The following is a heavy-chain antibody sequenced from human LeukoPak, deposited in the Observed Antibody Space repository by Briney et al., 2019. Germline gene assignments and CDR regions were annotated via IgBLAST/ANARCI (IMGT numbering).Heavy chain of an antibody. V-gene: IGHV4-59*12. CDR1: GGSISSYY. J-gene: IGHJ5*02. CDR2: IYYSGST. Sequence: SETLSLTCTVSGGSISSYYWSWIRQPPGKGLEWIGYIYYSGSTNYNPSLKSRLTISVDTSKNQFSLKLSSVTAADTAVYYCAREVAGTYWFDPWGQGTLVTVSS. D-gene: IGHD2-15*01. CDR3: AREVAGTYWFDP.